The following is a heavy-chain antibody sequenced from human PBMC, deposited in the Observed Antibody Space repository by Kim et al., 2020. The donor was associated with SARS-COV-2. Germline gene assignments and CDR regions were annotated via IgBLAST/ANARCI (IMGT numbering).Heavy chain of an antibody. Sequence: ASVKVSCKASGYTFTSYYMHWVRQAPGQGLEWMGIINPSGGSTSYAQKFQGRVTMTRDTSTSTVYMELSSLTSEDTAVYYCAREERPLYYYDSSGLNYYGMDVWGQGTTVTVSS. D-gene: IGHD3-22*01. CDR3: AREERPLYYYDSSGLNYYGMDV. V-gene: IGHV1-46*01. CDR1: GYTFTSYY. J-gene: IGHJ6*02. CDR2: INPSGGST.